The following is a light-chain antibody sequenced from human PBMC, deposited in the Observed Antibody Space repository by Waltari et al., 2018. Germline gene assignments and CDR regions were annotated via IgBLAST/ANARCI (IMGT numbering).Light chain of an antibody. J-gene: IGKJ4*01. CDR1: QSVLDSSNNKSY. V-gene: IGKV4-1*01. CDR3: QQYYSAPLT. CDR2: WAS. Sequence: DIVLTQSLDSLAVSLGERATTHCKSSQSVLDSSNNKSYLAWDQQQSGHTPKLLIYWASTRRTGVPVRFSGSGSGSEFTLTISSLQAEDSSVYYCQQYYSAPLTFGGGTKVEIK.